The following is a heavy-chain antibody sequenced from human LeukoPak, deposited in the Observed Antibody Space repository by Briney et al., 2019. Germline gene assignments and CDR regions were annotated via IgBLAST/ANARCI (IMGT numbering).Heavy chain of an antibody. J-gene: IGHJ6*03. D-gene: IGHD3-9*01. CDR2: INWNGG. CDR3: ARGRPLGYFDRADYYYYYYMDV. CDR1: GFTFDDYG. Sequence: GGSLRLSYAASGFTFDDYGMSWVRQAPGKGLEWVSGINWNGGRFTISRDNAKNSLYLQMNSLRAEDTALYYCARGRPLGYFDRADYYYYYYMDVWGKGTTVTVSS. V-gene: IGHV3-20*03.